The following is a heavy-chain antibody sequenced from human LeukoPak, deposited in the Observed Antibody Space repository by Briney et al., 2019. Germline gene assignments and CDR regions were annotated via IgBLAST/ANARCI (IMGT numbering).Heavy chain of an antibody. CDR3: AKATTMIVVVFSRQGNHYFDY. J-gene: IGHJ4*02. D-gene: IGHD3-22*01. CDR2: ISYDGSNK. CDR1: GFTFSSYG. V-gene: IGHV3-30*18. Sequence: GGSLRLSCAASGFTFSSYGMHWVRQAPGKGLEWVAVISYDGSNKYYADSVKGRFTISRDNSKNTLYLQMNSLRAGDTAVYYCAKATTMIVVVFSRQGNHYFDYWGQGTLVTVSS.